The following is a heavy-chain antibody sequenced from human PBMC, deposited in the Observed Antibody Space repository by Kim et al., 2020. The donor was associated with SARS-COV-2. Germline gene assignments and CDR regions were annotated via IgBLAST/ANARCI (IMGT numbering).Heavy chain of an antibody. CDR3: EKGAWLDY. Sequence: GGSLRLSCVASGFNFGTFDMSWVRQAPGKGLKWVSVMTAPDDNTYYAESVKGRFTVSRDSARNMLYLQMNSLSADDTADYYCEKGAWLDYCGPGTLVTVS. D-gene: IGHD5-12*01. J-gene: IGHJ4*02. CDR2: MTAPDDNT. CDR1: GFNFGTFD. V-gene: IGHV3-23*01.